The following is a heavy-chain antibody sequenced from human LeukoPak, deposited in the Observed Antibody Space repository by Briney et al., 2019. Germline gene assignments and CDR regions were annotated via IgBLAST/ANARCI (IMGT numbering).Heavy chain of an antibody. CDR2: IIPIFGTA. CDR3: ARERSITPDKRYNWKWSRSDAFDI. V-gene: IGHV1-69*06. J-gene: IGHJ3*02. Sequence: SSAKVSCKASGGTFSSYAISWVRQAPGQGLEWMGGIIPIFGTANYAQKFQGRVTITADKSTSTAYMELSSLRSEDTAVYYCARERSITPDKRYNWKWSRSDAFDIWGQGTMVTVSS. CDR1: GGTFSSYA. D-gene: IGHD1-20*01.